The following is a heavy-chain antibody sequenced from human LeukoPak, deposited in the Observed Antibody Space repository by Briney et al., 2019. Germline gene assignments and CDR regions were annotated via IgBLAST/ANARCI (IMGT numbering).Heavy chain of an antibody. V-gene: IGHV3-43*02. D-gene: IGHD6-13*01. Sequence: GGSLRLSCAASGFTFDDYAMHGVRQAPGKGLEWVSLISGDGGSTYYADSVKGRFTISRDNSKNSLYLQMNSLRTEDTALYYCAKDMKYSSSWYRYYYYGMDVWGQGTTVTVSS. CDR3: AKDMKYSSSWYRYYYYGMDV. CDR1: GFTFDDYA. J-gene: IGHJ6*02. CDR2: ISGDGGST.